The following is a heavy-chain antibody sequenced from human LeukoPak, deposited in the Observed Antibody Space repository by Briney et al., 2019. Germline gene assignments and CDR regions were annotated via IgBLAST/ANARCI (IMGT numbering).Heavy chain of an antibody. CDR2: ISYVARDT. J-gene: IGHJ4*02. Sequence: GGSLRLSCAASGFTFSSYSMNWVRQAPGKGLEWVAFISYVARDTYYGDSVKGRFTVSRDNSKDMVYLQMNSLTTADTAVYYCARSYSLPEYWGQGTLVTVSS. CDR3: ARSYSLPEY. V-gene: IGHV3-30*03. CDR1: GFTFSSYS. D-gene: IGHD1-26*01.